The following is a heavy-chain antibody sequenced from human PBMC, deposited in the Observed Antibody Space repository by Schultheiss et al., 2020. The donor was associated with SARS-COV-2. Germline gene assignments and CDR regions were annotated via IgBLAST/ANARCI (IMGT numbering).Heavy chain of an antibody. Sequence: SETLSLTCTVSGGSISSYYWSWIRQPPVKGLEWIGYIYYSGSTNYNPSLKSRVTISVDTSKNQFSLKLSSVTAADTAVYYCARHGDYGDYVVAFDIWGQGTMVTVSS. V-gene: IGHV4-59*08. CDR3: ARHGDYGDYVVAFDI. CDR1: GGSISSYY. J-gene: IGHJ3*02. D-gene: IGHD4-17*01. CDR2: IYYSGST.